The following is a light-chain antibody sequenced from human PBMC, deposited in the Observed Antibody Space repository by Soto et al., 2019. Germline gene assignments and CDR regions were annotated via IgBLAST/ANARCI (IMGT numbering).Light chain of an antibody. J-gene: IGKJ2*01. Sequence: EIVLTQSPGTVSLSPGDRATLSCRASQSVRNSYLAWYQQKPGQAPRLLIYGASSRATGIPDRFSGSGSGTDFTLTISRLEHEDFAVYYCQQYGSLPRTFGQGNKLEIK. CDR2: GAS. V-gene: IGKV3-20*01. CDR1: QSVRNSY. CDR3: QQYGSLPRT.